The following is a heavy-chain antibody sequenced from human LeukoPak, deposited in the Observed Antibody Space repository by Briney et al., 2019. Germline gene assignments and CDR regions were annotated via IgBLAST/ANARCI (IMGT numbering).Heavy chain of an antibody. J-gene: IGHJ3*02. CDR3: ARETTYYYDSTGAFDI. CDR2: ISSSSSTI. D-gene: IGHD3-22*01. V-gene: IGHV3-48*02. Sequence: GGSLRLSCAASGFTFSSYAMSWVRQAPGKGLEWVSYISSSSSTIYYADSVKGRFTISRDNAKNSLYLQMNSLRDEDTAVYYCARETTYYYDSTGAFDIWGQGTMVTVSS. CDR1: GFTFSSYA.